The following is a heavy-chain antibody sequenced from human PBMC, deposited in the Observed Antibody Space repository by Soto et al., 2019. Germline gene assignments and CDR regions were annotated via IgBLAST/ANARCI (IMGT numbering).Heavy chain of an antibody. D-gene: IGHD2-2*01. CDR1: GFTFSSYA. CDR3: AKDGIILAPAVRGAFDI. J-gene: IGHJ3*02. Sequence: EVQLLESGGGLVQPGGSLRLSCAVSGFTFSSYAMGWVRQAPGKGLEWVSAISGSGGTIYYADSVKGRFTISRDNSKNTLWLHMNSQRAEDTAVYYCAKDGIILAPAVRGAFDIWGQGTMVTVSS. V-gene: IGHV3-23*01. CDR2: ISGSGGTI.